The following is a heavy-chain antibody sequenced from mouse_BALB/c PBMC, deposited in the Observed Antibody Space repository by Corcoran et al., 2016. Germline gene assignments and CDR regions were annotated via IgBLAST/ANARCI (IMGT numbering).Heavy chain of an antibody. D-gene: IGHD1-2*01. CDR3: ARLRLPY. V-gene: IGHV14-3*02. J-gene: IGHJ3*01. CDR2: IDPVNGNN. Sequence: EVQLQQSAAELVKQGASVKLSCTASGFNIKDTYMHWVKQRTEQGLEWIGRIDPVNGNNKYDPKFKGQATRQADTSSNTAYLQLSSLTSEDTAVYYWARLRLPYWCQGTLVTVSA. CDR1: GFNIKDTY.